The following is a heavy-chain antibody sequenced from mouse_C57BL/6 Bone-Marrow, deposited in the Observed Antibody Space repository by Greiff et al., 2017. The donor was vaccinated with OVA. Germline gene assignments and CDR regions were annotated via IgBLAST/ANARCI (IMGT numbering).Heavy chain of an antibody. CDR3: ASPHYYGSSLYFDY. Sequence: VQLQQSGAELVKPGASVKISCKASGYAFSSYWITWVKQRPGQGLEWIGDIYPGSGSTNYNEKFKSKATLTVDTSSSTAYMQLSSLTSEDSAVYYCASPHYYGSSLYFDYWGQGTTLTVSS. D-gene: IGHD1-1*01. CDR1: GYAFSSYW. CDR2: IYPGSGST. J-gene: IGHJ2*01. V-gene: IGHV1-55*01.